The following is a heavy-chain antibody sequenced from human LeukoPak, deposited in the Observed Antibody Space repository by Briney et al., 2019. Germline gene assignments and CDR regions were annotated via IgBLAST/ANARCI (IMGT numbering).Heavy chain of an antibody. CDR1: GYTFTDYY. Sequence: ASVKVSCKASGYTFTDYYMHWVQQAPGKGLEWMGRVDPEDGETIYAEKFQGRVTITADTSTDTAYMELSSLRSEDTAVYYCATESGGPRESDAFDIWGQGTMVTVSS. V-gene: IGHV1-69-2*01. CDR2: VDPEDGET. CDR3: ATESGGPRESDAFDI. J-gene: IGHJ3*02. D-gene: IGHD2/OR15-2a*01.